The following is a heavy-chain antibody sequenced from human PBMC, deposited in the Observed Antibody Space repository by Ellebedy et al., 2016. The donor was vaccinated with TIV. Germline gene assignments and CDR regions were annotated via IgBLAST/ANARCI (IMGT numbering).Heavy chain of an antibody. J-gene: IGHJ4*02. Sequence: MPSETLSLACTVSGGSISSDTYYWSWIRQPPGKGLEWIGYIYYSGSTYYNPSLKSRVTISVDTSKNQFSLKLSSVTAADTAVYYCAREGRGWYQIDYWGQGTLVTVSS. V-gene: IGHV4-30-4*02. CDR1: GGSISSDTYY. CDR2: IYYSGST. CDR3: AREGRGWYQIDY. D-gene: IGHD6-19*01.